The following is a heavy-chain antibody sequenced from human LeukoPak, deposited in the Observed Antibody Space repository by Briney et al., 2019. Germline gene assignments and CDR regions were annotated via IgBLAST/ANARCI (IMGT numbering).Heavy chain of an antibody. V-gene: IGHV3-21*01. J-gene: IGHJ4*02. D-gene: IGHD3-3*01. Sequence: XXSLRLSCAASGFTFSSYSMNWVRQAPGKGLEWVSSISSSSSYIYYADSAKGRFTISRDNAKNSLYLQMNSLRAEDTAVYYCARDRWYDFWSGNEYFDYWGQGTLVTVSS. CDR3: ARDRWYDFWSGNEYFDY. CDR2: ISSSSSYI. CDR1: GFTFSSYS.